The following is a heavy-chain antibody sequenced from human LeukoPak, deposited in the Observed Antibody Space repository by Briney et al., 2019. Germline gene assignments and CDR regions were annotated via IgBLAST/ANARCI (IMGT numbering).Heavy chain of an antibody. J-gene: IGHJ4*02. CDR3: ARDPRDCGDYG. CDR1: GFTVSSNY. V-gene: IGHV3-53*01. CDR2: IYSGGST. D-gene: IGHD4-17*01. Sequence: GGSLRLSCAASGFTVSSNYMSWVRQAPGEGLEWVSVIYSGGSTYYADSVKGRFTISRDNSKNTLYLQMNSLRAEDTAVYYCARDPRDCGDYGWGQGTLVTVSS.